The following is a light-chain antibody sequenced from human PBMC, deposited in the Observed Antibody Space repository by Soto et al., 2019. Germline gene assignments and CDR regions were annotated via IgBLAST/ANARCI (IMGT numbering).Light chain of an antibody. Sequence: EIVLTQSPGTLSLSPGERATLSCRASQSVSSSYLAWYQQRPGQAPRLLLYGASNRATGIPDRFSGSGSGTDFTLTISRLEPEDFAVYFCQQYGNSPLTFGGGTKVEIK. J-gene: IGKJ4*02. V-gene: IGKV3-20*01. CDR2: GAS. CDR3: QQYGNSPLT. CDR1: QSVSSSY.